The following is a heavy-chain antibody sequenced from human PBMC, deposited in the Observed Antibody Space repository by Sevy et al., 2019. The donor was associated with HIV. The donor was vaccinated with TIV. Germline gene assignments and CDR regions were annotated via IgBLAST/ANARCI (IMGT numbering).Heavy chain of an antibody. CDR2: ISSSSSTI. D-gene: IGHD4-17*01. CDR3: ARDEQTYGDYDYFDY. Sequence: GESLKISCAASGFTFSSYSMNWVRQAPGKGLEWVSYISSSSSTIFYADSVKGRFTISRDNAKNSLYLQMNSLTAEDTAVYYCARDEQTYGDYDYFDYWGQGTLVTVSS. CDR1: GFTFSSYS. J-gene: IGHJ4*02. V-gene: IGHV3-48*01.